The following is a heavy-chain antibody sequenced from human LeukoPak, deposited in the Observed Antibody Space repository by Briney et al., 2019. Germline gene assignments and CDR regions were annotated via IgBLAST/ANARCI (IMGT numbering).Heavy chain of an antibody. V-gene: IGHV1-2*02. CDR2: INPNSGGT. Sequence: GASVKVSCKASGYTFTGYYMHWVRQAPGQGLEWMGWINPNSGGTNYAQKFQGRVTMTRDTSISTAYMELSRLRSDDTAVYYCARVRFSSSWTNYFDYRGQGTLVTVSS. CDR1: GYTFTGYY. CDR3: ARVRFSSSWTNYFDY. J-gene: IGHJ4*02. D-gene: IGHD6-13*01.